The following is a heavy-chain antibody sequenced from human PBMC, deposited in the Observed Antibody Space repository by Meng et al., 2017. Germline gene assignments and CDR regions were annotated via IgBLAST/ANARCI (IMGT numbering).Heavy chain of an antibody. CDR2: TDYSGST. CDR3: ARDRGYYEYFDY. V-gene: IGHV4-39*07. D-gene: IGHD3-22*01. J-gene: IGHJ4*02. CDR1: GGDLSCICYY. Sequence: NRQGSGSLTCRVSGGDLSCICYYGGWSRQQPVEGVEWIVSTDYSGSTYYTPSLMSRVTISVDTSTNQFSLKLSSVPAADTAVYYCARDRGYYEYFDYWCQGTLVTVSS.